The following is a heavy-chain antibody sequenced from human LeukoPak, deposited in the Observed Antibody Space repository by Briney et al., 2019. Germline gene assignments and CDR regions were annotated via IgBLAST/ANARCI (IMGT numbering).Heavy chain of an antibody. Sequence: PSETLSLTCTVSGGSISSYYWSWIRQPPGKGLEWIGSIYHSGSTYYNPSLKSRVTISVDTSKNQFSLKLSSVTAADTAVYYCARGYYYDSSGSDDAFDIWGQGTMVTVSS. CDR1: GGSISSYY. CDR3: ARGYYYDSSGSDDAFDI. D-gene: IGHD3-22*01. CDR2: IYHSGST. J-gene: IGHJ3*02. V-gene: IGHV4-38-2*02.